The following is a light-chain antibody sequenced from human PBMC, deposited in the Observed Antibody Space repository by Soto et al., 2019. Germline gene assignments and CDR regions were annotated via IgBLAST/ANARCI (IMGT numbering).Light chain of an antibody. CDR2: KAS. V-gene: IGKV1-5*03. CDR1: QTIDNW. Sequence: DIQMTQSPSTLSSSVGDTVTISCRASQTIDNWVALYQQKPGKAPKLLISKASTLESGMPSRFMGSGCVTLFMLSISILQPDEFATYYCQQYLSFSTFCQGTKVEI. CDR3: QQYLSFST. J-gene: IGKJ1*01.